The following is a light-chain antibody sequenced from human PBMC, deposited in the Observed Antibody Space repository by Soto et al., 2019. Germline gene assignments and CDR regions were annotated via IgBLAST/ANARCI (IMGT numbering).Light chain of an antibody. CDR1: QSVSSH. CDR2: DAS. V-gene: IGKV3-11*01. CDR3: QQRRNWPLT. Sequence: EMVLTQSPATLSLSPGERAALSCRASQSVSSHLAWYQQKPGQAPRLLVYDASNRATGIPARFSGSGSGTDFTLIISSLEPEDLAVYYCQQRRNWPLTFGGGTKVEIK. J-gene: IGKJ4*01.